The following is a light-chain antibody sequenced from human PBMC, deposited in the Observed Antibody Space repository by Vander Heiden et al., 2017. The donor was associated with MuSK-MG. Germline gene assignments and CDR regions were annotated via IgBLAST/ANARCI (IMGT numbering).Light chain of an antibody. Sequence: DIVLTQSPATLPVSAGEGATLTSRASQSGSDYLAWYQQKPGQGPRLLISGASTRATGIPARFSGSGSGTRFTLTISSLQSDDSAVYYCQQYNDWPTFGGGTKVEIK. J-gene: IGKJ4*01. CDR1: QSGSDY. CDR2: GAS. CDR3: QQYNDWPT. V-gene: IGKV3D-15*01.